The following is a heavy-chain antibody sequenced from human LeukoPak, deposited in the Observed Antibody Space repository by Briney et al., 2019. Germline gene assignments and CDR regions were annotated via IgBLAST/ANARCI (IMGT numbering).Heavy chain of an antibody. D-gene: IGHD3-16*02. Sequence: SQTLSLTCDISGDSVSGNIVAWNWIRQSPSRGLEWLGRTNYRSKWYNDYAVSVRGRITINPDTSKNRFSLQLDSVTPEDTAVYYCARYVSMYDYVWGSYRRYFDYWGQGTLVTVSS. CDR2: TNYRSKWYN. CDR3: ARYVSMYDYVWGSYRRYFDY. J-gene: IGHJ4*02. V-gene: IGHV6-1*01. CDR1: GDSVSGNIVA.